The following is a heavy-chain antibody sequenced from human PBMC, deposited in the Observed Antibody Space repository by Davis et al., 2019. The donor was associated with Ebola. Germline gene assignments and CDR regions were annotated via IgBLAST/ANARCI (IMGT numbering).Heavy chain of an antibody. V-gene: IGHV3-21*01. CDR3: TCPIKSGKSYGLPDY. CDR2: IDSTHSFI. J-gene: IGHJ4*02. Sequence: GGSLRLSCAASGFTFNTYAMSWVRQAPGKWLEWVSSIDSTHSFIDYADSVKGWFTIPRDNTKNSLYLQMDSLRAEDAALYCCTCPIKSGKSYGLPDYWGQGTRVTVSS. D-gene: IGHD3/OR15-3a*01. CDR1: GFTFNTYA.